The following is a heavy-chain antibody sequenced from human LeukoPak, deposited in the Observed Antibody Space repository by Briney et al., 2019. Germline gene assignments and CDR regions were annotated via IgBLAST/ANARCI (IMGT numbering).Heavy chain of an antibody. CDR2: IYYSGST. D-gene: IGHD3-22*01. Sequence: SETLSLTCTVSGGSISSSSYYWGWIRQPPGKGLEWIGSIYYSGSTYYNPSLKSRVTISVDTSKNQFSLKLSSVTAADTAVYYCASGYYDSSGLTYYFDYWGQGTLVTVSS. J-gene: IGHJ4*02. V-gene: IGHV4-39*07. CDR3: ASGYYDSSGLTYYFDY. CDR1: GGSISSSSYY.